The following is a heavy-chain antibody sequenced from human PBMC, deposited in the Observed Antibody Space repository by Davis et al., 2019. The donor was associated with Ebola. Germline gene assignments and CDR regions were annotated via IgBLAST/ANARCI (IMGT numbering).Heavy chain of an antibody. V-gene: IGHV1-69*13. J-gene: IGHJ4*02. CDR1: GGTFSSYA. D-gene: IGHD3-10*01. CDR2: IIPVFATT. Sequence: AASVKVSCKASGGTFSSYAISWVRQAPGQRLEWMGGIIPVFATTNYAQKFQGRVTITADESTSTAYMELSSLRSEDTAVYYCARAGSPGSVDFWGQGTLVTVSS. CDR3: ARAGSPGSVDF.